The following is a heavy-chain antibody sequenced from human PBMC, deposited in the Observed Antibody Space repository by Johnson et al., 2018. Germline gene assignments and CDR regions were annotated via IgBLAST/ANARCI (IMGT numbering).Heavy chain of an antibody. V-gene: IGHV3-30*18. Sequence: QVQLVQSGGGVVQPGRSLRLSCAASGFSFSSYGMHWVRQAPGKGLEWVAVISYDGSNKYYADSVKGRFTISRDNSKNTLYLQMNSLRADDTAVYYCAKNDGNDGLFDYWGQGTLVTVSS. CDR2: ISYDGSNK. CDR1: GFSFSSYG. J-gene: IGHJ4*02. CDR3: AKNDGNDGLFDY. D-gene: IGHD1-1*01.